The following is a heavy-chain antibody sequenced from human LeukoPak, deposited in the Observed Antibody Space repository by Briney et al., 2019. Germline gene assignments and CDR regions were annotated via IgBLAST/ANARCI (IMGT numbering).Heavy chain of an antibody. V-gene: IGHV1-3*01. Sequence: ASVEVSCKASGYTFTSYAMHWVRQAPGQRLEWMGWINAGNGNTKYSQKFQGRVTITRDTSASTAYMELSSLRSEDTAVYYCARSSNVFFGFFDYWGQGTLVTVSS. D-gene: IGHD3-10*01. CDR2: INAGNGNT. CDR3: ARSSNVFFGFFDY. CDR1: GYTFTSYA. J-gene: IGHJ4*02.